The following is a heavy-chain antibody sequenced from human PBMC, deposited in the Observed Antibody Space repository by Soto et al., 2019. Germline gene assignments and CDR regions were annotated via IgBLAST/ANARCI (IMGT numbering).Heavy chain of an antibody. J-gene: IGHJ3*01. Sequence: QVQLQESGPGLVQPSQTLSLACTVSGGSVGSGEYYYSWIRQPPGKGLEWIGYIYDSGITNYTPSLKGRVTMSLDRSNNQVSLKLSSVTAAYTAVYFCARDVAHGYTENVWGQGTMVTVSS. CDR2: IYDSGIT. CDR3: ARDVAHGYTENV. D-gene: IGHD5-18*01. V-gene: IGHV4-30-4*01. CDR1: GGSVGSGEYY.